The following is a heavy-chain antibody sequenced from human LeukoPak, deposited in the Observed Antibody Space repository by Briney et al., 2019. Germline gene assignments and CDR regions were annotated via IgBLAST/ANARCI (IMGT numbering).Heavy chain of an antibody. CDR1: GFTFSSYW. CDR3: ARGGSSRFGY. Sequence: GGSLRLSCAASGFTFSSYWTSWVRQAPGKGLEWVANIKEGGSEKYYVESVKGRFTISRDNAKNSLFLQMSSLRGEDTAMYYCARGGSSRFGYWGQGTLVTVSS. V-gene: IGHV3-7*01. CDR2: IKEGGSEK. D-gene: IGHD1-26*01. J-gene: IGHJ4*02.